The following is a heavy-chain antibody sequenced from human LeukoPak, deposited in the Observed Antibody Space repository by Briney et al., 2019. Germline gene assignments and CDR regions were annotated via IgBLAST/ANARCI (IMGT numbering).Heavy chain of an antibody. J-gene: IGHJ2*01. CDR1: GVSISSYY. Sequence: SETLSLTCTVSGVSISSYYWSWIRQPPGKGLEWIGNIYYSGSTKYNPSLKSRVTMSVDTSKNQFSLQLSSVTAADTAVYYCARDGNPWNLDVWGRGTLVTVSS. CDR2: IYYSGST. D-gene: IGHD1-14*01. V-gene: IGHV4-59*01. CDR3: ARDGNPWNLDV.